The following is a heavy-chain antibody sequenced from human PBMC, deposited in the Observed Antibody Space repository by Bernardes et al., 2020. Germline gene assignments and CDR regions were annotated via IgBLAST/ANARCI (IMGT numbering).Heavy chain of an antibody. CDR1: GFTFRSYA. J-gene: IGHJ4*02. CDR2: ISGNGGNT. D-gene: IGHD3-22*01. V-gene: IGHV3-21*01. Sequence: GGSLRLSCAASGFTFRSYAMNWVRQTPGKGLEWVSVISGNGGNTYYADSVKGRFTISRDNAKNSLYLQMDSLRAEDTAVYYCARIVDSSGYYTLPRYLDYWGQGTLVTVSS. CDR3: ARIVDSSGYYTLPRYLDY.